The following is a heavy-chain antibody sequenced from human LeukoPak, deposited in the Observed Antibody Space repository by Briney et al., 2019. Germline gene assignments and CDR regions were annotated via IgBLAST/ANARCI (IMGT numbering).Heavy chain of an antibody. J-gene: IGHJ1*01. CDR1: GFTFSSYA. CDR2: ISGSGGST. CDR3: AKERVLLWLRDFGAFQH. D-gene: IGHD3-10*01. V-gene: IGHV3-23*01. Sequence: PGGSLRLSCAASGFTFSSYAMSWVRQAPGKGLEWVSAISGSGGSTYYADSVKGRFTISRDNSKNTLYLQMNSLRAEDTAVYYCAKERVLLWLRDFGAFQHWGQGTLVTVSS.